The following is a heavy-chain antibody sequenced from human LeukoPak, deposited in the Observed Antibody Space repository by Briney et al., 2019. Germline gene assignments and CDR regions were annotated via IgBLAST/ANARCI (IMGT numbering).Heavy chain of an antibody. CDR3: ARDKDGWGIHDF. D-gene: IGHD3-16*01. Sequence: GGSLRLSCAASGFSFSDYGLHWVRQAPGKGLGWVALISYDGSQKNFADSAKGRFTTSRDNSKFTMYLEMNSLRAEDTAVYFCARDKDGWGIHDFWGQGTLVTVSS. V-gene: IGHV3-30*03. CDR1: GFSFSDYG. CDR2: ISYDGSQK. J-gene: IGHJ4*02.